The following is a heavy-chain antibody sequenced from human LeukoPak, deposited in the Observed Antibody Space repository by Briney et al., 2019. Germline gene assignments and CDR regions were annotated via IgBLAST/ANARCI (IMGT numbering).Heavy chain of an antibody. CDR2: ISGSGSST. D-gene: IGHD1-26*01. J-gene: IGHJ4*02. CDR1: GFTFSSKA. V-gene: IGHV3-23*01. CDR3: AKEMGGNYSPFDY. Sequence: GGSLRLSCAASGFTFSSKAMHWVRQAPGKGLEWVSVISGSGSSTDYADSVKGRFTISRDNSKKTLYLQMKSLRAEDTAVYYCAKEMGGNYSPFDYWGQGTLVTVSS.